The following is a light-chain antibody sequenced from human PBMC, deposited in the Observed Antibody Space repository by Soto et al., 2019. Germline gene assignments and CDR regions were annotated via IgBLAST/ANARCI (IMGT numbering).Light chain of an antibody. CDR2: SYS. J-gene: IGLJ2*01. V-gene: IGLV1-44*01. CDR1: SSNIGSNT. Sequence: QSVLTQQPSASGTPGQRVTISCSGSSSNIGSNTVNWYQHLPGTAPKLLIYSYSQRPSGVPDRFSGSKSGTSAFLVISGLQSEDEADYYCAAWDDSLNGPIFGGGTKLTVL. CDR3: AAWDDSLNGPI.